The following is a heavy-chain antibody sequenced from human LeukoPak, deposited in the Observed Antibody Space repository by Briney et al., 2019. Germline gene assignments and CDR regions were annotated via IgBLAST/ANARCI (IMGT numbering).Heavy chain of an antibody. Sequence: GGCLRLSCAASGFTFSSYWMHWVRQAPGTGLVCVSRISSDGTNTYYADSVKGRFSISRDNAKNTLYLQMNSLRAEDTAMYYCARVYYYYYMDVWGRGTTVTVSS. CDR1: GFTFSSYW. CDR3: ARVYYYYYMDV. CDR2: ISSDGTNT. V-gene: IGHV3-74*01. J-gene: IGHJ6*03.